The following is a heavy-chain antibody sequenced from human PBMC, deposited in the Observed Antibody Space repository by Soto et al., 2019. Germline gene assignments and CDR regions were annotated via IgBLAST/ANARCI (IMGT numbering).Heavy chain of an antibody. Sequence: PGGSLRLSCAASGFTFSNAWMNWVRQAPGKGLEWVGRIKSKTDGGTTDYAAPVKGRFTISRDDSKNTLYLQMNSLKTEDTAVYYCTTETYYYDSSGFSTPYYYYGMDLWGQGTTVTVSS. CDR3: TTETYYYDSSGFSTPYYYYGMDL. CDR1: GFTFSNAW. J-gene: IGHJ6*02. CDR2: IKSKTDGGTT. V-gene: IGHV3-15*07. D-gene: IGHD3-22*01.